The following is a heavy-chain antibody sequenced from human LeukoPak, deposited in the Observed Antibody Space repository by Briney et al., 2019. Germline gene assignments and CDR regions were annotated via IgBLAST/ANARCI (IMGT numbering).Heavy chain of an antibody. D-gene: IGHD6-13*01. CDR1: GYTFTSYY. Sequence: GASVKVSCKASGYTFTSYYIHWVRQAPGQGLEWMGIINPSGGSTSYAQKFQGRVTMTRDTSTSTVYMELSSLRSEDTAVYYCARVEHSSSWYDNWFDPWGQGTLVTVSS. CDR2: INPSGGST. CDR3: ARVEHSSSWYDNWFDP. J-gene: IGHJ5*02. V-gene: IGHV1-46*01.